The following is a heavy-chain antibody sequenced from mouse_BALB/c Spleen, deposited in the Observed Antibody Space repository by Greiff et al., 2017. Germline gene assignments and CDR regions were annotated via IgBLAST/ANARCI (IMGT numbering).Heavy chain of an antibody. J-gene: IGHJ3*01. CDR1: GFTFTDSN. Sequence: VQLQQSGPELVKPGASVKLSCTASGFTFTDSNMHWVKQSPGQSLEWIGYIYPYNGGTGYNQKFKSKATLTADTSSSTAYMELRSLTSEDSAVYYSARRSYYDYDGWFAYWGQGTLVTVSA. CDR2: IYPYNGGT. CDR3: ARRSYYDYDGWFAY. V-gene: IGHV1S29*02. D-gene: IGHD2-4*01.